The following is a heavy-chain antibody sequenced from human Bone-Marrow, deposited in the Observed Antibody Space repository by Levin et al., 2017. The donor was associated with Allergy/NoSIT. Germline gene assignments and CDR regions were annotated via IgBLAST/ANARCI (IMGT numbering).Heavy chain of an antibody. CDR3: SFYDTSGDWFQRDFQH. CDR2: IYSGDRT. D-gene: IGHD3-22*01. J-gene: IGHJ1*01. CDR1: LFTASSSY. Sequence: GGSLRLSCAASLFTASSSYMSWVRQAPGKGLEWVSIIYSGDRTYYADSVKGRFTISRDSSKKTLYLQMNSLRVEDTAVDYCSFYDTSGDWFQRDFQHWGQGTQVTVFS. V-gene: IGHV3-53*01.